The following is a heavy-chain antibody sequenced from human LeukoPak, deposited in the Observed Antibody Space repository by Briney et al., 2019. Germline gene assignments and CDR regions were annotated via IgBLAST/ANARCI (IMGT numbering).Heavy chain of an antibody. J-gene: IGHJ5*02. D-gene: IGHD6-13*01. Sequence: SETLSLTCTVSGGSISSHYWSWIRQPPGKGLEWIGYIYYSGNTNYNPSLKSRVTISVDTSKNQFSPRLNSVTAADTAVYYCARTVYSSTWYSNWFDPWGQGTLVTVSS. V-gene: IGHV4-59*11. CDR2: IYYSGNT. CDR3: ARTVYSSTWYSNWFDP. CDR1: GGSISSHY.